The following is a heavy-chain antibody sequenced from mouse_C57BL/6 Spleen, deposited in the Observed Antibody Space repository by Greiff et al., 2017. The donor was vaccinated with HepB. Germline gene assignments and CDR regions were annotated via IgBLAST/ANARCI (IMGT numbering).Heavy chain of an antibody. CDR3: ARRSSYWYFDV. V-gene: IGHV5-17*01. CDR2: VSSGSSTI. CDR1: GFTFSDYG. Sequence: EVMLVESGGGLVKPGGSLKLSCAASGFTFSDYGMHWVRQAPEQGLEWVAYVSSGSSTIYYADTVKGRFTISRDNAKNTLFLQMTSLRSEDTAMYYCARRSSYWYFDVWGTGTTVTVSS. J-gene: IGHJ1*03. D-gene: IGHD1-1*01.